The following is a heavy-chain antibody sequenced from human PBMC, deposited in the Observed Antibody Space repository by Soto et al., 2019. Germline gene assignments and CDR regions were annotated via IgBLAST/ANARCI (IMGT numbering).Heavy chain of an antibody. CDR3: ARSPTTVTVFDI. CDR2: IIPMFGTA. V-gene: IGHV1-69*13. Sequence: SVKVACKAAGGTLSSYGISWVRQAPGQGLEWMGGIIPMFGTATHTQNFQGRLTITADESTSTAYMELSSLRSEDTAVYYCARSPTTVTVFDIWGQGTMVTVSS. D-gene: IGHD4-17*01. J-gene: IGHJ3*02. CDR1: GGTLSSYG.